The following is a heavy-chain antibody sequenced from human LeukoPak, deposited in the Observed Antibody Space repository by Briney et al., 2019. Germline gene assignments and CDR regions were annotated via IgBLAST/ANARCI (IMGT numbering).Heavy chain of an antibody. D-gene: IGHD5-24*01. V-gene: IGHV4-59*08. J-gene: IGHJ4*02. Sequence: SETLSLTCTVSGGSISSYYWSWIRQPPGKGLEWIGYIYYSGSTNYNPSLKSRVTISVDTSKNQFSLKLSSVTAADTAVYYCARVRDGYNGDYYFDYWGQGTLVTVSS. CDR1: GGSISSYY. CDR3: ARVRDGYNGDYYFDY. CDR2: IYYSGST.